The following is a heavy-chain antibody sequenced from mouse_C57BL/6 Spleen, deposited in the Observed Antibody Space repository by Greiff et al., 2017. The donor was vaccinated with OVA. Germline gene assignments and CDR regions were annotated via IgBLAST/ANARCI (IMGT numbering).Heavy chain of an antibody. V-gene: IGHV1-12*01. CDR2: IYPGNGDT. J-gene: IGHJ4*01. CDR1: GYTFTSYN. D-gene: IGHD2-3*01. CDR3: ARSWDHDGYYDAMDY. Sequence: QVQLKQSGAELVRPGASVKMSCKASGYTFTSYNMHWVKQTPRQGLEWIGAIYPGNGDTSYNQKFKGKATLTVDKSSSTAYMQLSSLTSEDSAVYFCARSWDHDGYYDAMDYWGQGTSVTVSS.